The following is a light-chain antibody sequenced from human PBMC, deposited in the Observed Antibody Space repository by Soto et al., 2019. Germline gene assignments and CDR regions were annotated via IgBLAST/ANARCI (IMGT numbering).Light chain of an antibody. CDR3: SSYTSSSTLL. V-gene: IGLV2-14*01. J-gene: IGLJ2*01. CDR2: DVS. Sequence: QSALTQPASVSGSPGQSITISCTGTRRDVGGYNYVSWYQQHPGKAPKLMIYDVSNRPSGVSNRFSGSKSGNTASLTISGLQAEDEADYYCSSYTSSSTLLFGGGTKLTVL. CDR1: RRDVGGYNY.